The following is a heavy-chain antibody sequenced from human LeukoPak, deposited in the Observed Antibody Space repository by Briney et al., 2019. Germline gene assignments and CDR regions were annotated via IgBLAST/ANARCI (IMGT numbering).Heavy chain of an antibody. Sequence: GASVKVSCKASGYTFTGYYMHWVRQAPGQGLEWMGWINTNTGNPTYGQGFTGRFVFSLDTSVSTAYLQISSLKAEDTAVYYCARNNADGEGRFSYWGRGTLVTVSS. CDR1: GYTFTGYY. V-gene: IGHV7-4-1*02. J-gene: IGHJ4*02. CDR3: ARNNADGEGRFSY. D-gene: IGHD3-10*01. CDR2: INTNTGNP.